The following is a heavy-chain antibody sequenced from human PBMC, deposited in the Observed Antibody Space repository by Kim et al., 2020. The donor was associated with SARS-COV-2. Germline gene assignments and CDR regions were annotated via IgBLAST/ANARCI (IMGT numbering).Heavy chain of an antibody. J-gene: IGHJ6*02. CDR1: GGSISSYY. CDR3: AREQATGMGFGGMDV. Sequence: SETLSLTCTVSGGSISSYYWSWIRQPPGKGLEWIGYIYYSGSTNYNPSLKSRVTISVDTSKNQFSLKLSSVTAADTAVYYCAREQATGMGFGGMDVWGQGTTVTVSS. V-gene: IGHV4-59*13. CDR2: IYYSGST. D-gene: IGHD3-10*01.